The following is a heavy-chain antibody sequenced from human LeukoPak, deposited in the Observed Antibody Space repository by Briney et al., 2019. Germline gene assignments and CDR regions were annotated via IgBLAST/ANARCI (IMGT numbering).Heavy chain of an antibody. CDR3: ARDSLKIAARPPHPYYYYGMDV. CDR2: ISGSGGST. V-gene: IGHV3-23*01. D-gene: IGHD6-6*01. Sequence: GGSLRLSCAASGFTFSSYAMSWVRQAPGKGLEWVSAISGSGGSTYYADSVKGRFTISRDNSKNTLYLQMNSLRAEDTAVYYCARDSLKIAARPPHPYYYYGMDVWGQGTTVTVSS. J-gene: IGHJ6*02. CDR1: GFTFSSYA.